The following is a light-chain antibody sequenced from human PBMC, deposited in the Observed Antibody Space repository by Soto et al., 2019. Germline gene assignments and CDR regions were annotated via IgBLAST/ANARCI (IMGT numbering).Light chain of an antibody. CDR3: QQLNSYPAT. V-gene: IGKV1-9*01. J-gene: IGKJ5*01. CDR2: AAS. Sequence: DIQLTQSPSFLSASVGDRVTITCRASQGISSYLAWYQQKPGKAPKLLMYAASTLQSGVPSRFSGSGSGTEFTLTISSLQPEDFATSFCQQLNSYPATFGQGTRLEIK. CDR1: QGISSY.